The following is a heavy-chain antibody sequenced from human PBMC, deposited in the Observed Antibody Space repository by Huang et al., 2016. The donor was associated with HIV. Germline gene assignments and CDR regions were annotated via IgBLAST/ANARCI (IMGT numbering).Heavy chain of an antibody. J-gene: IGHJ4*02. CDR3: AREKYYYDTSGYSEYHMDH. V-gene: IGHV3-48*03. CDR2: MSSDGDTM. CDR1: GFTFCGFA. D-gene: IGHD3-22*01. Sequence: EVQLVESGGGLVQPGGSLRLSCAPSGFTFCGFAMNWVRQAPGKGMEWFSHMSSDGDTMYDADSVKGRFTISRDNDKNSLYLQMNSLRAEDTAVYYCAREKYYYDTSGYSEYHMDHWGQGTLVTVSS.